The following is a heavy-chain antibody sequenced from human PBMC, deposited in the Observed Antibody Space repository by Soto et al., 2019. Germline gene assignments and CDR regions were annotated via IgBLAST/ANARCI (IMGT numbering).Heavy chain of an antibody. V-gene: IGHV4-59*01. Sequence: KTSETLSLTCTVSGGSISSYYWSWIRQPPGKGLEWIGYIYYSGSTNYNPSLKSRVTISVDTSKNQFSLKLSSVTAADTAVYYCARDSRPRSWIQRGSSSSDYYYGMDVWGQGTTVTVSS. CDR2: IYYSGST. D-gene: IGHD6-13*01. CDR1: GGSISSYY. J-gene: IGHJ6*02. CDR3: ARDSRPRSWIQRGSSSSDYYYGMDV.